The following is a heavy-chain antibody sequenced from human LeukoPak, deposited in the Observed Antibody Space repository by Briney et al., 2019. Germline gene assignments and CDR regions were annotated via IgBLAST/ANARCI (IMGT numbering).Heavy chain of an antibody. CDR3: ARTNDAYYYYYMDV. J-gene: IGHJ6*03. CDR2: ISSYNGDT. CDR1: GYTFISYG. D-gene: IGHD1-1*01. V-gene: IGHV1-18*01. Sequence: ASVKVSCKASGYTFISYGINCVRQAPGQGLEWMGWISSYNGDTNYAQNFQGRVTMTTDTSTSTAYMELRSLRSDDTAVYYCARTNDAYYYYYMDVWGKGTTVTISS.